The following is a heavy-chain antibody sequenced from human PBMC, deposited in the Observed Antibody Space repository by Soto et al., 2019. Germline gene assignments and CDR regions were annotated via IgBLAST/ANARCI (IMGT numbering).Heavy chain of an antibody. Sequence: QVQLVQSGAEVKKPGSSVKVSCKASGGTFSSYAISWVRQAPGQGLEWMGGIIPIFGTANYAQKFQGRVTIPADASTSTAYMETSSLRSEDTAVYYCGVPRPDYYYYGMDVWGQGTTVTVSS. CDR1: GGTFSSYA. V-gene: IGHV1-69*12. D-gene: IGHD3-10*01. J-gene: IGHJ6*02. CDR2: IIPIFGTA. CDR3: GVPRPDYYYYGMDV.